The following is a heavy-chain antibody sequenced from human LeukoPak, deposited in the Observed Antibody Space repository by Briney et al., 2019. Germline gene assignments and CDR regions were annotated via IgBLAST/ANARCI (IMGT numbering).Heavy chain of an antibody. CDR2: IYTSGST. Sequence: SETLSLTCTVSGGSISSGSYYWSWIRQPAGKGLEWIGRIYTSGSTNYNPSLKSGVTISVDTSKNQFSLKLSSVTAADTAVYYCARGAAAGIYYYYYYMDVWGQGTLVTVSS. CDR3: ARGAAAGIYYYYYYMDV. V-gene: IGHV4-61*02. D-gene: IGHD6-13*01. J-gene: IGHJ6*03. CDR1: GGSISSGSYY.